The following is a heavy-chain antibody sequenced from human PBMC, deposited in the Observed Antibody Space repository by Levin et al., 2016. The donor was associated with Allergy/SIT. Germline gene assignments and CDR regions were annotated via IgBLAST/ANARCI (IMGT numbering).Heavy chain of an antibody. V-gene: IGHV1-18*01. D-gene: IGHD5-18*01. J-gene: IGHJ4*02. Sequence: ASVKVSCKASGYTFTSYNLNWVRQAPGQGLEWMGWINTDNGNADYAQNVQDRVRMTTAPSTTTVYLEVTSLTSHDTAVYYCARTDVDTATFDFWGPGTLVTVS. CDR2: INTDNGNA. CDR1: GYTFTSYN. CDR3: ARTDVDTATFDF.